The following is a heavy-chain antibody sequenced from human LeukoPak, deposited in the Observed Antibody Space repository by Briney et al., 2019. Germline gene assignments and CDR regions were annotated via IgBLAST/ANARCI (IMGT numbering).Heavy chain of an antibody. Sequence: SETLSLTCTVSGGSISSSSYYWGWNRQPPGKGLEWIGSIYYSGSTYYNPSLRSRVTISVDTSKNQFSLKLSSVTAADTAVYYCARDSGYDLYNWFDPWGQGTLVTVSS. CDR3: ARDSGYDLYNWFDP. J-gene: IGHJ5*02. CDR2: IYYSGST. V-gene: IGHV4-39*07. D-gene: IGHD5-12*01. CDR1: GGSISSSSYY.